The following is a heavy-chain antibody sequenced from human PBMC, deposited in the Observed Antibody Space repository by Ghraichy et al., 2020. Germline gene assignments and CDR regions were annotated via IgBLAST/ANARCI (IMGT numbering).Heavy chain of an antibody. CDR2: ITSGSRSR. CDR1: GFTFSGYS. CDR3: ARGSKVVRFFYCDGVDV. V-gene: IGHV3-48*02. Sequence: GGSLRLSCVASGFTFSGYSMNWVRQSPGKGLEWVSYITSGSRSRFYADSVKGRFTISRDNAQNSLSLQMNSLRDEDTAVYYCARGSKVVRFFYCDGVDVWGQGATVTVSS. D-gene: IGHD4-23*01. J-gene: IGHJ6*02.